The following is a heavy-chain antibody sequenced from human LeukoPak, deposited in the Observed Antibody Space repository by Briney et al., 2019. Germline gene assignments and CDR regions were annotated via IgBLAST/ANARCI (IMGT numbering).Heavy chain of an antibody. Sequence: GGSLRLSCAASGFTFSSYAMHWVRQAPGKGLEWVAVISYDGSNKYYADSVKGRFTISRDNSKNTLYLQMNSLRAEDTAVYYCAGAHGDLSRWGQGTLVTVSS. J-gene: IGHJ4*02. CDR3: AGAHGDLSR. D-gene: IGHD2/OR15-2a*01. V-gene: IGHV3-30-3*01. CDR1: GFTFSSYA. CDR2: ISYDGSNK.